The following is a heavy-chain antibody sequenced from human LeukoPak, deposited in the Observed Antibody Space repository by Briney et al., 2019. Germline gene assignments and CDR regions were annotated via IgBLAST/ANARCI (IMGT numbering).Heavy chain of an antibody. V-gene: IGHV4-61*01. Sequence: KPSETLSLTCIVSGRSVSSGSYYWSWIRQPPGKGLEWFGYIYYSGSTDYNPSLKSRVTISVDTSKNQFSLKLSSVTAADTAVYFCARGSGSGVPFDYWGQGTLVTVSS. J-gene: IGHJ4*02. CDR2: IYYSGST. CDR3: ARGSGSGVPFDY. D-gene: IGHD3-10*01. CDR1: GRSVSSGSYY.